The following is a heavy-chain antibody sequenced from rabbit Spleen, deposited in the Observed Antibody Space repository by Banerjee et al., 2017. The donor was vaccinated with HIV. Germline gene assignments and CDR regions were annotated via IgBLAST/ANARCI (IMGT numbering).Heavy chain of an antibody. CDR2: IYAGSSGST. CDR1: GFSFSSSYW. D-gene: IGHD3-1*01. J-gene: IGHJ4*01. V-gene: IGHV1S45*01. CDR3: ARGPGSAPGAGYLEL. Sequence: QEQLEESGGDLVKPGASLLTLTCTASGFSFSSSYWICWVRQAPGKGLEWIACIYAGSSGSTYYASWAKGRFTISKTSSTTVTLQMTSLTAADTATYFCARGPGSAPGAGYLELWGPGTLVTVS.